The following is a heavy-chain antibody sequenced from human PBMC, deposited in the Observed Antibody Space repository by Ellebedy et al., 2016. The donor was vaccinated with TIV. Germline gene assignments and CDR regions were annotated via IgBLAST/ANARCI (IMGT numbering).Heavy chain of an antibody. CDR1: GFTVSSNY. J-gene: IGHJ4*02. Sequence: PGGSLRLSCAASGFTVSSNYMNWVRQAPGQGLEWVSSIGSDTKYIYYADSVKGRFTISRDNAKNSLYLQMNSLRAEDTAVYYCATEDSITWNYYFDYWGQGTLVTVSS. CDR2: IGSDTKYI. CDR3: ATEDSITWNYYFDY. V-gene: IGHV3-21*01. D-gene: IGHD6-13*01.